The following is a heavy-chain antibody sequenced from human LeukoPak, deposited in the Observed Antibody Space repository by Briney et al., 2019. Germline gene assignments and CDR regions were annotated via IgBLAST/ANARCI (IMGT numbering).Heavy chain of an antibody. V-gene: IGHV1-18*04. CDR2: ISAYNGNT. Sequence: ASVRVSCTASGYTFTAYYMHWVRQAPGQGREWMGWISAYNGNTNYAQKLHGRVTMTTDTSTSTAYMELRSPRSDDPAVYYCARAAGGSVERYGGYVGYWGHGTLVTVSS. CDR3: ARAAGGSVERYGGYVGY. CDR1: GYTFTAYY. D-gene: IGHD5-12*01. J-gene: IGHJ4*01.